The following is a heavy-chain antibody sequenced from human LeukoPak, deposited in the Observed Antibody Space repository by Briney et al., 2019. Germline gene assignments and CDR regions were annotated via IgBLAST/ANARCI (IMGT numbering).Heavy chain of an antibody. CDR2: ISGSGGST. CDR1: GFTFSSYA. D-gene: IGHD3-22*01. CDR3: ATTMIVVVTKGGPFDI. Sequence: GGSLRLSCAASGFTFSSYAMSWVRQAPGKGLEWVSAISGSGGSTYYADSVKGRFTISRDNSKNTLYLQMNSLIAEDTAVYYCATTMIVVVTKGGPFDIWGQGTMVTVSS. J-gene: IGHJ3*02. V-gene: IGHV3-23*01.